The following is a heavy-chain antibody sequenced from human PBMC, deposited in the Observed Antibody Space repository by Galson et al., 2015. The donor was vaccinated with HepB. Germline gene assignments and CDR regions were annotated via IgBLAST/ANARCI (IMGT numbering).Heavy chain of an antibody. V-gene: IGHV3-21*01. D-gene: IGHD6-19*01. Sequence: SLRLSCAASGFTFSSYAMNWVRQAPGKGLEWVSSISSDGSDIYYADSVKGRFTISRDNSKNTLYLQMNSLRAEDTAVYYCAREIAVAGHGVFPYCGKATLVTASS. CDR3: AREIAVAGHGVFPY. CDR2: ISSDGSDI. CDR1: GFTFSSYA. J-gene: IGHJ1*01.